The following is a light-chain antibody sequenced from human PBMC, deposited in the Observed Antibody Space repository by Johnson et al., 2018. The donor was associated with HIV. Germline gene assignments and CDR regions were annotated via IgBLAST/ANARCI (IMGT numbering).Light chain of an antibody. CDR1: SSNIGNNY. Sequence: QSVLTQPPSVSAAPGQKVTISCSGSSSNIGNNYVSWYQQLPGTAPKLLIYNNNKRPSGIPDRFPGSKSGTSATLGITGLQTGDEADYYCGTWDSSLSAGLGTGTKVTVL. J-gene: IGLJ1*01. CDR3: GTWDSSLSAG. CDR2: NNN. V-gene: IGLV1-51*01.